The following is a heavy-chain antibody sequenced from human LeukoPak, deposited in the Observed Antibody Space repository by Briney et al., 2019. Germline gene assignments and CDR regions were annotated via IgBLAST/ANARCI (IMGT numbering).Heavy chain of an antibody. D-gene: IGHD3-22*01. J-gene: IGHJ6*02. CDR2: ISYDGSNK. CDR1: GFTFSSYG. V-gene: IGHV3-30*18. Sequence: PGGSLRLSCAASGFTFSSYGMHWVRQAPGKGLGWVAVISYDGSNKYYADSVKGRFTISRDNSKNTLYLQMNSLRAEDTAVYYCAKSGPYDSSGYYVYYYYGMDVWGQGTTVTVSS. CDR3: AKSGPYDSSGYYVYYYYGMDV.